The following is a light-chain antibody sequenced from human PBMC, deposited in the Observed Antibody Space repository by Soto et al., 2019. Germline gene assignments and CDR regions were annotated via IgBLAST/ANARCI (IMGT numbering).Light chain of an antibody. J-gene: IGKJ2*01. V-gene: IGKV1-5*03. CDR3: QQYNSYSRYT. CDR1: QSISNW. Sequence: DIQMTQSPSTLSASVGDRVTITCRASQSISNWLAWYQQKPGRAPKLLIYKASSLESGVPSRFSGSGSGTEFTLPISSLQPYDFATYYCQQYNSYSRYTFGQGTKLDIK. CDR2: KAS.